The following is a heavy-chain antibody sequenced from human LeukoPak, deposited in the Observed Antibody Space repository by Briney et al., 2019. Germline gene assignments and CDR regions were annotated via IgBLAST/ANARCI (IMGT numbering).Heavy chain of an antibody. J-gene: IGHJ6*04. Sequence: GGSLRLSCAASGFTFSSYSMNWVRQAPGKGLEWVSSISSSSSYIYYADSVKGRFTISRDNAKNSLYLQMNSLRAEDTAVYYCARLLDFWSGYPGMDVWGKGTTVTVSS. CDR3: ARLLDFWSGYPGMDV. D-gene: IGHD3-3*01. CDR2: ISSSSSYI. CDR1: GFTFSSYS. V-gene: IGHV3-21*01.